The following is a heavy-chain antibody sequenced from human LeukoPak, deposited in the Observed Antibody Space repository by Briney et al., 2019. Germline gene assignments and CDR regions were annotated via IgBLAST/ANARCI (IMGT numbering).Heavy chain of an antibody. CDR2: IKQDGSEK. CDR3: ARERGGYDILTGHYYYYYMDV. CDR1: GFTFSSYW. D-gene: IGHD3-9*01. J-gene: IGHJ6*03. Sequence: PGGSLRLSCAASGFTFSSYWMSWVRQAPGKGLEWVANIKQDGSEKYYVDSVKGRFTISRDNAKNSLYLQMNSLRAEDTAVYYCARERGGYDILTGHYYYYYMDVWGKGTTVTVSS. V-gene: IGHV3-7*03.